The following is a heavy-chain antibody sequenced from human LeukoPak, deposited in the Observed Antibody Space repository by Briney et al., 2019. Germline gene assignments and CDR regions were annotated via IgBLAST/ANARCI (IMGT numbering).Heavy chain of an antibody. CDR1: GGSFSGYY. V-gene: IGHV4-34*01. D-gene: IGHD6-13*01. CDR2: INHSGST. Sequence: SETLSLTCAVYGGSFSGYYWSWIRQPPGKGLEWIGEINHSGSTNYNPSLKSRVTISVDTSKNQFSLKLSSVTAADTAVYYCARGRVLHSSSWYRGTPPYYYYYYGMDVWGQGTTITVSS. CDR3: ARGRVLHSSSWYRGTPPYYYYYYGMDV. J-gene: IGHJ6*02.